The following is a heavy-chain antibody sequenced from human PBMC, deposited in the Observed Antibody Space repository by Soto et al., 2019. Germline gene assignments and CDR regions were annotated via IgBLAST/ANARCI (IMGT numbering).Heavy chain of an antibody. V-gene: IGHV4-34*01. Sequence: QVQLQQWGAGLLKPSETLPLTCAGYGGSFSGYYWSWIRQPPGQGLESIGEINHSGSTNYNPSLKSRVTISVDTSKNQFSLKLSSVTAADTAVYYCASTDDSSGYYYLGALDIWGQGTMVIVSS. CDR3: ASTDDSSGYYYLGALDI. D-gene: IGHD3-22*01. CDR1: GGSFSGYY. J-gene: IGHJ3*02. CDR2: INHSGST.